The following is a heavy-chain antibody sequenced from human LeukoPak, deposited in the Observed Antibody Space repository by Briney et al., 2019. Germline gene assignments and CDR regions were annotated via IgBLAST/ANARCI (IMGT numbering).Heavy chain of an antibody. V-gene: IGHV4-34*01. CDR1: GFTVSSNY. CDR3: ARGQAGLMVYAIRFDY. J-gene: IGHJ4*02. CDR2: INHSGST. D-gene: IGHD2-8*01. Sequence: PGGSLRLSCAASGFTVSSNYMSWVRQAPGKGLEWIGEINHSGSTNYNPSLKSRVTISVDTSKNQFSLKLSSVTAADTAVYYCARGQAGLMVYAIRFDYWGQGTLVTVSS.